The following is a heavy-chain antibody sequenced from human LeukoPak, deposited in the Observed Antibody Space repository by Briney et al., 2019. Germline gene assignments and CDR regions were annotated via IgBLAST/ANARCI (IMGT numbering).Heavy chain of an antibody. CDR3: ARVDTAIVFYYYYYYMDV. V-gene: IGHV3-15*01. D-gene: IGHD5-18*01. Sequence: PGGSLRLSCAASGFTFSNAWMSWIRQAPGKGLGWVGRIKSKTDGGTTDYAAPVKGRFTISRDDSKNTLYLQMNSLRAEDTAVYYCARVDTAIVFYYYYYYMDVWGKGTTVTVSS. CDR1: GFTFSNAW. J-gene: IGHJ6*03. CDR2: IKSKTDGGTT.